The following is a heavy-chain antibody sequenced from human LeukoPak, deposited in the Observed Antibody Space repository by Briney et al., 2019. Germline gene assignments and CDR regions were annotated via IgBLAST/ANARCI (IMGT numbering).Heavy chain of an antibody. CDR2: IYYSGST. Sequence: SQTLSLTCTVSGGSISSGDYFCSWIRQPPGKGLECIGYIYYSGSTYYNPSLKSRVTISLDTSKNQFSLKLTSVTAADTAVYFCASGLGYFDLWGRGTLVTVSS. CDR3: ASGLGYFDL. CDR1: GGSISSGDYF. J-gene: IGHJ2*01. V-gene: IGHV4-30-4*08.